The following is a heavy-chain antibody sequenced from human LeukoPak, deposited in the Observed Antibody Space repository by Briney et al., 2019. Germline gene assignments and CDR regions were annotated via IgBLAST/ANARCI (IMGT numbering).Heavy chain of an antibody. CDR3: AKDSGSSGYPRGFDY. V-gene: IGHV3-30*04. CDR2: IFYDGDTK. D-gene: IGHD3-22*01. J-gene: IGHJ4*02. Sequence: GGSLRLSCVASGFTFSNYALHWVRQAPGKGLEWVAVIFYDGDTKYYADSAKGRFTISRDNSKNTLYLLMNTLRPEDTAVYYCAKDSGSSGYPRGFDYWGQGTLVTVSS. CDR1: GFTFSNYA.